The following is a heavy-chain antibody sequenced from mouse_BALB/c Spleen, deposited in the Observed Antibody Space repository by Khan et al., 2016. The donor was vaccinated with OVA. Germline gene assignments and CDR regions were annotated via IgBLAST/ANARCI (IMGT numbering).Heavy chain of an antibody. V-gene: IGHV1-4*01. D-gene: IGHD2-14*01. J-gene: IGHJ3*01. Sequence: VQLQQSGAELARPGASVKMSCKASGYTFTSYTIHWIKKRPGQGLEWIGYINPSNGYPNYNQKFKDKATLTTDKSSTTAYLQLSSLTSDDSAVYNGVRDGAYHRDDGWFAYWGQGTLVTVSA. CDR3: VRDGAYHRDDGWFAY. CDR1: GYTFTSYT. CDR2: INPSNGYP.